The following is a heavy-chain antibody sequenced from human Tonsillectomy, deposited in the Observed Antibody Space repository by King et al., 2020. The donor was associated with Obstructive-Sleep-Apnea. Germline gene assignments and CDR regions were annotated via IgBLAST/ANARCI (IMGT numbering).Heavy chain of an antibody. J-gene: IGHJ4*02. CDR1: GGSIRSYY. D-gene: IGHD6-13*01. Sequence: QLQESGPGLVKPSETLSLTCTVSGGSIRSYYWSWIRQPAGKGLEWIGRIQTSGSTNYNPSLKSRVIMSVDTSKNQFSLKLSSVTAADTAVYYCARDSGSSSWYNDYWGQGILITVSS. CDR2: IQTSGST. V-gene: IGHV4-4*07. CDR3: ARDSGSSSWYNDY.